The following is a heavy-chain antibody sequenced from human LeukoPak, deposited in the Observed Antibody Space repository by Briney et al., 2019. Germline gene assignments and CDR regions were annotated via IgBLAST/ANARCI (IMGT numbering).Heavy chain of an antibody. CDR2: ISNDGSNK. CDR1: GFTFSNYA. V-gene: IGHV3-30*01. J-gene: IGHJ4*02. D-gene: IGHD3-22*01. CDR3: ARSSETGGYYIFDY. Sequence: GGSLRLSCAASGFTFSNYAIHWVRQAPGKGLEWVAAISNDGSNKYYADSVKGRFTISRDNSKDTRYLQMNNLRAEDTAVCFCARSSETGGYYIFDYWGEGTLVTVSS.